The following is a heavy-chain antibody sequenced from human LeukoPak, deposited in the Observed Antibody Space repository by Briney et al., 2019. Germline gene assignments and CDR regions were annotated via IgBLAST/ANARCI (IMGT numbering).Heavy chain of an antibody. CDR2: IYSGGST. J-gene: IGHJ6*02. V-gene: IGHV3-66*01. CDR1: GFTVSSNY. Sequence: GSLRLSCAASGFTVSSNYMSWVRQAPGKGLEWVSVIYSGGSTYYADSVKGRFTISRDNSKNTLYLQMNSLRAEDTAVYYCATRSSWFHYYYYGMDVWGQGTTVTVSS. D-gene: IGHD6-13*01. CDR3: ATRSSWFHYYYYGMDV.